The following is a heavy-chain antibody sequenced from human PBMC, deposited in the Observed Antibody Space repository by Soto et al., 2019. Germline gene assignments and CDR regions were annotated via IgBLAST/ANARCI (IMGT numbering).Heavy chain of an antibody. J-gene: IGHJ4*02. CDR3: ARDPRRYCSGGSCYSYFDY. D-gene: IGHD2-15*01. Sequence: VQLVESGGGVVQPGRSLRLSCAASGFTFSSYAMHWVRQAPGKGLEWVAVISYDGSNKYYADSVKGRFTISRDNSKNTLYLQMNSLRAEDTAVYYCARDPRRYCSGGSCYSYFDYWGQGTLVTVSS. V-gene: IGHV3-30-3*01. CDR1: GFTFSSYA. CDR2: ISYDGSNK.